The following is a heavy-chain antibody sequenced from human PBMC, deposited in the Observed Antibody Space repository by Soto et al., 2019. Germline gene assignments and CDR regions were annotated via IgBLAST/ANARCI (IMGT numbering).Heavy chain of an antibody. CDR3: ASGASGNYR. Sequence: EVQLVESGGGLVQPGGSLRLSCAASGFTVSSNYMTWVRQAPGKGLEWVSNIYSGGTTYYADSVKGRFTISRDNSKNTLFLQMNRLRDDDTAVYYCASGASGNYRWGQGTLVTVSS. CDR2: IYSGGTT. J-gene: IGHJ4*02. CDR1: GFTVSSNY. V-gene: IGHV3-66*01. D-gene: IGHD3-10*01.